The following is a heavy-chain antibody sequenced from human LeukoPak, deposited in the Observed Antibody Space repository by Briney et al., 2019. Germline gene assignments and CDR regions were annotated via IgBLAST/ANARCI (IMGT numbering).Heavy chain of an antibody. CDR1: GGTFSSYA. J-gene: IGHJ4*02. V-gene: IGHV1-69*13. D-gene: IGHD2-15*01. CDR2: IIPIFGTA. Sequence: EASVKVSCKASGGTFSSYAISWVRQAPGQGLEWMGGIIPIFGTANYAQKFQGRVTITADESTSTAYMELSSLRSEDTAVYYCARDIHPYCGGGSCYLFDYWGQGTLVTVSS. CDR3: ARDIHPYCGGGSCYLFDY.